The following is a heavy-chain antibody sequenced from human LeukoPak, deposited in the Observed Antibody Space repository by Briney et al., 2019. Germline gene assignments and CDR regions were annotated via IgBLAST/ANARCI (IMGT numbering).Heavy chain of an antibody. CDR2: INHNGTT. D-gene: IGHD3-10*01. Sequence: PSETLSLICGVSGGSFSGYYWNWIRQAPGKGLEWIGEINHNGTTSSNPSLKSRVTISVDTSRSRFSLKLNSATAADTAVYYCASHYYGSGSYVLWGQGTLVTVSS. CDR3: ASHYYGSGSYVL. J-gene: IGHJ4*02. CDR1: GGSFSGYY. V-gene: IGHV4-34*01.